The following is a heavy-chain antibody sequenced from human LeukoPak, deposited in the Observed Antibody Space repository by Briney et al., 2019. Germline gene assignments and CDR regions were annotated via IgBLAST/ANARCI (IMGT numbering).Heavy chain of an antibody. CDR2: IYYSGST. Sequence: SETLSLTCTVSGGSISSSSYYWGWIRQPPGKGLERIGSIYYSGSTYYNPSLKSRVTISVDTSKNQFSLKLSSVTAADTAVYYCARQGNLPAAKEWFGELMGSKYYYYGMDVWGQGTTVTVSS. CDR3: ARQGNLPAAKEWFGELMGSKYYYYGMDV. D-gene: IGHD3-10*01. V-gene: IGHV4-39*01. J-gene: IGHJ6*02. CDR1: GGSISSSSYY.